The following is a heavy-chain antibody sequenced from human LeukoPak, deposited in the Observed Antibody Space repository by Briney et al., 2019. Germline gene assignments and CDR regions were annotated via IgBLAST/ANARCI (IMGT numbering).Heavy chain of an antibody. D-gene: IGHD3-16*01. CDR1: GFTFSSYW. CDR2: IEQDGSEK. CDR3: ARPGRGTAY. Sequence: TGGSLRLSCAASGFTFSSYWMSWVRQAPGKGLERLANIEQDGSEKYYVDSVKGRFTISRDNAKNSLYLQMNSLRVEDTAVYYCARPGRGTAYWGQGTLVTVSS. J-gene: IGHJ4*02. V-gene: IGHV3-7*01.